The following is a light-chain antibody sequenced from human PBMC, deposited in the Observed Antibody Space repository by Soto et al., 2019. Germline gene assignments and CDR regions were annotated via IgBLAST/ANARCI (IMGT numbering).Light chain of an antibody. Sequence: QSVLTQPASVSGSPGQSITISCTGTSSNVGGYNYVSWYQHHPGKAPKLMIFDVSNRPSGVSNRFSGSESGNTASLTISWLQPEDEADYYCSSYTTSNTRQIVFGTGTKVTVL. CDR2: DVS. J-gene: IGLJ1*01. CDR1: SSNVGGYNY. CDR3: SSYTTSNTRQIV. V-gene: IGLV2-14*03.